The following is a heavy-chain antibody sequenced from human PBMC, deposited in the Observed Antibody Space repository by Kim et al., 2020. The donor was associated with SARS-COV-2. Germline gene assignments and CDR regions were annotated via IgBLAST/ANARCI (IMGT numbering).Heavy chain of an antibody. CDR3: ARDRPGGY. Sequence: ASVKVSCKASGYTFTNYGISWVRQAPGQGLEWMGWISTYNGNTNYSQKLQGRVTMTTDTSTTTAYMELRSLRSDDTALYYCARDRPGGYWGQGTLVTVSS. CDR1: GYTFTNYG. V-gene: IGHV1-18*01. D-gene: IGHD3-10*01. CDR2: ISTYNGNT. J-gene: IGHJ4*02.